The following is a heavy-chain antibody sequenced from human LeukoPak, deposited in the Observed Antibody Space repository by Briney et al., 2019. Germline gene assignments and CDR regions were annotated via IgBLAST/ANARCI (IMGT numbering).Heavy chain of an antibody. CDR1: GFTFSSYG. D-gene: IGHD5-24*01. CDR3: ARTPWPVEMATIFDY. CDR2: IWYDGSNK. V-gene: IGHV3-33*01. J-gene: IGHJ4*02. Sequence: GGSLRLSCAASGFTFSSYGMHWVRQAPGKGLEWVAVIWYDGSNKYYADSVKGRFTISRDNSKNTLYLQMNSLRAEDTAVYYCARTPWPVEMATIFDYWGQGTLVTVSS.